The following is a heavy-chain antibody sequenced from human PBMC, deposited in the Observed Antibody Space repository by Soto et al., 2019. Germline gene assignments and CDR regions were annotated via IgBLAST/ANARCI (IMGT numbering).Heavy chain of an antibody. D-gene: IGHD1-26*01. Sequence: PSETLSLTCTVSGGSVSSFHWSWIRQSPGKGLEWIGYVFYTGNTKYNPALKRRVTISVDTSKKQFSLKLSNVSAADTGLYYCARSYSGTFYGYDIWGKGILVTVSS. CDR2: VFYTGNT. CDR1: GGSVSSFH. V-gene: IGHV4-59*02. CDR3: ARSYSGTFYGYDI. J-gene: IGHJ4*02.